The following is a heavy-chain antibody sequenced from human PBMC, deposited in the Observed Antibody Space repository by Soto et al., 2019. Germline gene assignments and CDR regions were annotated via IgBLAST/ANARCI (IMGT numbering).Heavy chain of an antibody. Sequence: VGSLRHSWAASGFTCSSYWMHWVRQAPGKGLVWVSRINSDGSSTSYADSVKGRFTISRDNAKNTLYLQMNSLRAEDTAVYYCARGSFDSVGHYRKPHAFDVWGQGTMVTVS. D-gene: IGHD3-22*01. CDR2: INSDGSST. CDR3: ARGSFDSVGHYRKPHAFDV. J-gene: IGHJ3*01. CDR1: GFTCSSYW. V-gene: IGHV3-74*01.